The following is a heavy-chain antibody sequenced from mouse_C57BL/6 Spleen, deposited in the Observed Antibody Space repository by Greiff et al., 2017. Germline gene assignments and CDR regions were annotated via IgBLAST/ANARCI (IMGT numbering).Heavy chain of an antibody. V-gene: IGHV1-82*01. D-gene: IGHD1-1*01. Sequence: QVQLQQSGPELVKPGASVKISCKASGYAFSSSWMNWVKQRPGQGLEWIGRIYPGDGDTNYNGKFKGKATLTADTSSSTAYMQLSSLSSEDSAVYFCANTGVGTRAMDYWGQGTSVTVSS. J-gene: IGHJ4*01. CDR3: ANTGVGTRAMDY. CDR1: GYAFSSSW. CDR2: IYPGDGDT.